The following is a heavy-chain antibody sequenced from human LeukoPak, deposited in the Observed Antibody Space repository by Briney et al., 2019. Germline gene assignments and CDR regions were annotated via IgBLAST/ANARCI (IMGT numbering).Heavy chain of an antibody. CDR1: GYTFTGHY. D-gene: IGHD6-13*01. Sequence: GASVKVSCKASGYTFTGHYMHWVRQAPGQGLEGMGRINPNSGGANFAKKFQGRVTMTRDTSISTSYLELNSLRSDDTAVYYCAREVGYSSSWYGRFDHWGQGTLVTVSS. CDR2: INPNSGGA. V-gene: IGHV1-2*06. J-gene: IGHJ5*02. CDR3: AREVGYSSSWYGRFDH.